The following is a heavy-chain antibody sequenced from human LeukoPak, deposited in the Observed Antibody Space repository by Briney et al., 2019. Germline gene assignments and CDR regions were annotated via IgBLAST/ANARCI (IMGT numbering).Heavy chain of an antibody. Sequence: GASVKVSCKVSGYTLTELSMHWVRQAPGKGLEGMGGFDPEDGETIYAQKFQGRVTMTEDTSTDTAYMELSSLRSEDTAVYYCASPKYSSSSGGTYYYGMDVWGQGTTVTVSS. D-gene: IGHD6-6*01. CDR3: ASPKYSSSSGGTYYYGMDV. CDR1: GYTLTELS. J-gene: IGHJ6*02. CDR2: FDPEDGET. V-gene: IGHV1-24*01.